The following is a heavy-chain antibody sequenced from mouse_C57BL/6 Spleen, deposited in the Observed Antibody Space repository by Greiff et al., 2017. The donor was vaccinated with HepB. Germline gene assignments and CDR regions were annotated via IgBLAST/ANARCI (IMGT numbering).Heavy chain of an antibody. J-gene: IGHJ2*01. Sequence: QVQLQQSGAELARPGASVKMSCKASGYTFTSYTMHWVKQRPGQGLEWIGYINPSSGYTKYNQKFKDKATLTADKSSSTAYMQLSSLTSEDSAIYYCASDGNYYVHYYWGQGTTLTVSS. V-gene: IGHV1-4*01. D-gene: IGHD2-1*01. CDR2: INPSSGYT. CDR3: ASDGNYYVHYY. CDR1: GYTFTSYT.